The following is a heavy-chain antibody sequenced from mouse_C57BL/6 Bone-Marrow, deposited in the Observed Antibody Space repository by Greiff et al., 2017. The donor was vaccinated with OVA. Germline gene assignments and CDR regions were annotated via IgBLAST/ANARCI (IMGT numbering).Heavy chain of an antibody. CDR1: GFTFSSYG. J-gene: IGHJ2*01. V-gene: IGHV5-6*01. CDR3: ARDRVGPED. Sequence: EVKLVESGGDLVKPGGSLKLSCAASGFTFSSYGMSWVRQTPDKRLEWVATISSGGSYTYYPDSVKGRFTISRDNAKNTLYLQRSSLKSEDTAMYYCARDRVGPEDWGQGTTRTVSS. CDR2: ISSGGSYT. D-gene: IGHD2-14*01.